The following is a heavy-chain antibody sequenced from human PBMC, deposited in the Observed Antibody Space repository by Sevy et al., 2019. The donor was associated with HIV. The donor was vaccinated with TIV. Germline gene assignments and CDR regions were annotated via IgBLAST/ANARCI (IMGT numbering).Heavy chain of an antibody. D-gene: IGHD2-2*01. J-gene: IGHJ4*02. CDR1: GFSFSDHY. CDR2: ISSGSSYI. Sequence: GGSLRLSCVASGFSFSDHYMDWVRQAPGKGLEWVSSISSGSSYIYYADSVKGRFTISRDNAKNSLYLQMNSLRAEDTAVYYCARDGGCSSTSCLLYFDYWGQGTLVTVSS. CDR3: ARDGGCSSTSCLLYFDY. V-gene: IGHV3-21*01.